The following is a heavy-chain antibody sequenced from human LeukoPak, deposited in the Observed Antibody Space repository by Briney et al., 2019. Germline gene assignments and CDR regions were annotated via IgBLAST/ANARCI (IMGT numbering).Heavy chain of an antibody. Sequence: GGSLRLSCAASGFTFSSYAMSWVRQAPGKGLEWVGGINYKTNGGTADYAAPVKGRFTISRDDSKDTLYLQMNSLETEDTAVYYCTTDHRTIYGVVFPDYWGQGTLVTVSS. CDR3: TTDHRTIYGVVFPDY. CDR1: GFTFSSYA. J-gene: IGHJ4*02. D-gene: IGHD3-3*01. V-gene: IGHV3-15*01. CDR2: INYKTNGGTA.